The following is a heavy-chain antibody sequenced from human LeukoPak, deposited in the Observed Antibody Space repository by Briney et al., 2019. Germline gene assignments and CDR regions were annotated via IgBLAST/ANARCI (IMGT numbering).Heavy chain of an antibody. CDR2: ISGSGGST. CDR1: GFTFSSYA. V-gene: IGHV3-23*01. D-gene: IGHD6-13*01. CDR3: ARGVYIAAAQYGY. J-gene: IGHJ4*02. Sequence: GGSLRLSCAASGFTFSSYAMSWVRQAPRKGLEWVSAISGSGGSTYYADSVKGRFTISRDNSKNTLYLQMNSLRAEDTAVYYCARGVYIAAAQYGYWGQGTLVTVSS.